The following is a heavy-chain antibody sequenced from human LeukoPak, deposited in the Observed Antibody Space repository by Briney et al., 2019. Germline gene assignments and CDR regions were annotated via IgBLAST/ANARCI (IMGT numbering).Heavy chain of an antibody. V-gene: IGHV3-23*01. D-gene: IGHD3-10*01. CDR3: ARATSYGRFDY. J-gene: IGHJ4*02. CDR2: TTATTGTT. Sequence: GGSLRLSCAVSGFTFSDYVMCWVRQAPGKGLEWVSGTTATTGTTYYADSVKGRFTVSRDNAKNSLYLQMNSLRAEDTALYYCARATSYGRFDYWGQGTLVTVSS. CDR1: GFTFSDYV.